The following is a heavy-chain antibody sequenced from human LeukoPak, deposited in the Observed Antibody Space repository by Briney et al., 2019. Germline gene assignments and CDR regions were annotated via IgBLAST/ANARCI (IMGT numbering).Heavy chain of an antibody. J-gene: IGHJ4*02. CDR1: GGSISSFY. Sequence: SETLSLTCTVSGGSISSFYWSWIRQPPGKGLEWIGFIYYSGSTNYNPSLKSRVTISVDTSKNQFSLKLSSETGADTVIYYCATYGSYRDYWGQRTLVSVP. CDR2: IYYSGST. D-gene: IGHD1-26*01. V-gene: IGHV4-59*01. CDR3: ATYGSYRDY.